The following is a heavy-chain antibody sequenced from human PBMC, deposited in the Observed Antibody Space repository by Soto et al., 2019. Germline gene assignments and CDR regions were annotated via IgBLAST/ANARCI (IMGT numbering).Heavy chain of an antibody. V-gene: IGHV1-18*01. CDR3: ARSTIVVVPAAMGFPFDP. CDR2: ISAYNGNT. J-gene: IGHJ5*02. Sequence: ASVKVSCKASGYTFTSYGISWVRQAPGQGLEWMGWISAYNGNTNYAQKLLGRVTMTTDTSTSTAYMELRSLRSDDTAVYYCARSTIVVVPAAMGFPFDPWGQGTLVTVSS. CDR1: GYTFTSYG. D-gene: IGHD2-2*01.